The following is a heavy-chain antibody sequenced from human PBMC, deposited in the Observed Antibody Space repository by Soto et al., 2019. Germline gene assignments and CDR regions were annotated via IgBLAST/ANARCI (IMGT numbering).Heavy chain of an antibody. Sequence: EVQLVETGGGLVKPGGSLRLSCVASGFTFSNAWMSWVRQAPGKGLEWVARIRSITDGGTTDYAAPVKGRFSISRDDSENTLFLQMNSLKNEDTAVYYCTTDRWLGGSIVEVSQFDNWGQGVLVTVSS. V-gene: IGHV3-15*01. J-gene: IGHJ5*02. CDR1: GFTFSNAW. CDR2: IRSITDGGTT. CDR3: TTDRWLGGSIVEVSQFDN. D-gene: IGHD2-2*01.